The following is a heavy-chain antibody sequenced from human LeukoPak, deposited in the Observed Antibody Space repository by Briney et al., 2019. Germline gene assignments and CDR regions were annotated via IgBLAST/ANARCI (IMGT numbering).Heavy chain of an antibody. CDR3: TRSDYSGYFDY. J-gene: IGHJ4*02. CDR2: VYYSGIT. V-gene: IGHV4-39*01. Sequence: SETLSLTCTVSGGSVNNNAYYWGWVRQPPGKGLEYIGNVYYSGITYYNPSLQSRVTISVDTSNNQFSLKLSSVTAADTAVYYCTRSDYSGYFDYWGQGTLVSVSS. D-gene: IGHD4-11*01. CDR1: GGSVNNNAYY.